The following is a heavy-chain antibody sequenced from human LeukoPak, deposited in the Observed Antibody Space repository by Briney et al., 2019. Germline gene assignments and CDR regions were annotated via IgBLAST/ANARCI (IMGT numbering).Heavy chain of an antibody. Sequence: GGSLRLSCAASGFTFSSYAMSWVRQASGKGLEWVPAISGSGGSTYYADSVKGRFTISRDNSKNTLYLQMNRLRAEDTAVYYCAKDRGFSGYYLTDYWGQGTLVTVSS. V-gene: IGHV3-23*01. J-gene: IGHJ4*02. CDR2: ISGSGGST. CDR1: GFTFSSYA. CDR3: AKDRGFSGYYLTDY. D-gene: IGHD5-12*01.